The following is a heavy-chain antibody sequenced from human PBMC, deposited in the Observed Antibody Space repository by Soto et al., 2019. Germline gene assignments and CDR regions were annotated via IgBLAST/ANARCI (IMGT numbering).Heavy chain of an antibody. V-gene: IGHV1-24*01. CDR1: GYTLTELS. Sequence: WASVKVSCKVSGYTLTELSMHWVRQAPGKGLEWMGGFDPEDGETIYAQKFQGRVTMTEDTSTDTAYMELSSLRSDDTAVYYCAALAAAGPDNWFDLWGQGTLVTVSS. CDR2: FDPEDGET. J-gene: IGHJ5*02. CDR3: AALAAAGPDNWFDL. D-gene: IGHD6-13*01.